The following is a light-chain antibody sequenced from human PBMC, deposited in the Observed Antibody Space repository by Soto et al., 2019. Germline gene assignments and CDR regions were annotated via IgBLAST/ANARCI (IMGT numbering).Light chain of an antibody. CDR2: DVS. CDR3: CSYAGTLVWV. Sequence: QSALTQPRSVSGSPGQPVTISCTGSRSDVGGYNYVSWYQQHPGKAPKIMIYDVSERPSGVPDRFSGSKSGNTASLTISGLQPEDEADYYCCSYAGTLVWVFGGGTKLTVL. J-gene: IGLJ3*02. CDR1: RSDVGGYNY. V-gene: IGLV2-11*01.